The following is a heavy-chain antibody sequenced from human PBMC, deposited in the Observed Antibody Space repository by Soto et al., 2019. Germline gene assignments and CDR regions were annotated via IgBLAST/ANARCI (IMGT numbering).Heavy chain of an antibody. CDR2: IYYTGST. D-gene: IGHD7-27*01. CDR1: GGSINNHY. V-gene: IGHV4-59*11. Sequence: QVRLQESGPGLVKPSETVSLTCTVSGGSINNHYWSWIRQPPEKGLEWIGYIYYTGSTNYNPSLKSRVTMSVDTSKNQFSLNLTSLTAADTAIYYCARANWYSEYYGQGTLVTVSS. J-gene: IGHJ4*02. CDR3: ARANWYSEY.